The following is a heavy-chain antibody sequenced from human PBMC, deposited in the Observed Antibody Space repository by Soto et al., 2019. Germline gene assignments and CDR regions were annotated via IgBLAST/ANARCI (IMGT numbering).Heavy chain of an antibody. Sequence: EVHLVESGGGLVKPGGSLRLSCAASGFTFSNAWINWVRQAPGKGLEWVGRVKSKNDGGTTDFAAPVKGRFAISRDDSKNMGYLEMNSLQTADTAIYYCTTDSYITSIIVRFDYWGHGTLVTVSS. CDR3: TTDSYITSIIVRFDY. J-gene: IGHJ5*01. V-gene: IGHV3-15*07. CDR1: GFTFSNAW. D-gene: IGHD3-22*01. CDR2: VKSKNDGGTT.